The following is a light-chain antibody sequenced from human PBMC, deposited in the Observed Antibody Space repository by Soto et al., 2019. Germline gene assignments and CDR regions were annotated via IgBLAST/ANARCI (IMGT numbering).Light chain of an antibody. CDR1: QSISSY. CDR2: AAS. Sequence: DIQMTQSPSSLSASVGDRVTITCRASQSISSYLNWYQQKPGKAPKLLIYAASSLQSGVPSRFSGSRSGTDFTLTISSLQPEDFATYYGQQSYSTPFTFGPGTKVDIK. CDR3: QQSYSTPFT. V-gene: IGKV1-39*01. J-gene: IGKJ3*01.